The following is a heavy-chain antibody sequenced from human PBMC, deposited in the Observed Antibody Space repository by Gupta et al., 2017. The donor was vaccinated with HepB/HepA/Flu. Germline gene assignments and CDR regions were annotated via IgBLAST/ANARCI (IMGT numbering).Heavy chain of an antibody. V-gene: IGHV4-59*01. D-gene: IGHD6-13*01. CDR3: ARGTAGGYYFDY. CDR1: Y. Sequence: YWSWIRQPPGKGLEWIGYIYYSGSTNYNPSLKSRVTISVDTSKNQFSLKLSSVTAADTAVYYCARGTAGGYYFDYWGQGTLVTVSS. CDR2: IYYSGST. J-gene: IGHJ4*02.